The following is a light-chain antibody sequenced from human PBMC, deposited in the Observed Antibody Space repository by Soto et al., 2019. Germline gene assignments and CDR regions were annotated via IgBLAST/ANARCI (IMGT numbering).Light chain of an antibody. J-gene: IGKJ1*01. V-gene: IGKV1-27*01. CDR1: QGISNY. Sequence: DIQMTQSPSSLSASVGDRVTITCRASQGISNYLAWYQQKPGKVPKLLIYAASTCQSGVPSRFRGSCSGTEFTITISSLQPEDDAKDDGQKYNSSPWTFGQGTNVEIK. CDR3: QKYNSSPWT. CDR2: AAS.